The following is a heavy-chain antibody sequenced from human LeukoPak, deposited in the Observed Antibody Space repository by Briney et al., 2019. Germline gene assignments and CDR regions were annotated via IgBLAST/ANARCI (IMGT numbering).Heavy chain of an antibody. V-gene: IGHV4-59*01. D-gene: IGHD3-22*01. CDR2: IYYSGST. J-gene: IGHJ3*02. CDR3: AREGWYYYDSSGENAFDI. CDR1: GGSISSYY. Sequence: PSETLSLTCTVSGGSISSYYWSWIRQPPGKGLEWIGYIYYSGSTNYNPSLKSRVTISVVTSKNQFSLKLSSVTAADTAVYYCAREGWYYYDSSGENAFDIWGQGTMVTVSS.